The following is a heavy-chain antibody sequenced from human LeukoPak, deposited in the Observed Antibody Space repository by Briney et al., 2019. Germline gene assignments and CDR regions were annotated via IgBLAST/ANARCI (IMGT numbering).Heavy chain of an antibody. Sequence: SGGSLRLSCAASGFTFNSYAMSWVRQAPGKGLEWVSTISGSGGSTYYADSVKGRFTLSRDNSKNTLYLQMNSLRAEDTAVYYCARYRTSTSCSPPYYGMDVWGQGTTVTVSS. CDR3: ARYRTSTSCSPPYYGMDV. CDR2: ISGSGGST. J-gene: IGHJ6*02. V-gene: IGHV3-23*01. D-gene: IGHD2-2*01. CDR1: GFTFNSYA.